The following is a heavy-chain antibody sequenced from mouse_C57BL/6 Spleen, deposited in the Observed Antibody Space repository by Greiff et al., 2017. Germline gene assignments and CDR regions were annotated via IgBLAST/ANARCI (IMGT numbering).Heavy chain of an antibody. CDR1: GFNIKDDY. V-gene: IGHV14-4*01. D-gene: IGHD2-2*01. CDR2: IDPENGDT. Sequence: EVQLQQSGAELVRPGASVKLSCTASGFNIKDDYMHWVKQRPEQGLEWIGWIDPENGDTEYASKFQGKATITADTASNTAYLQLSSLTSEDTAVYYCTTLYGYDEDYYAMDYWGQGTSVTVSS. CDR3: TTLYGYDEDYYAMDY. J-gene: IGHJ4*01.